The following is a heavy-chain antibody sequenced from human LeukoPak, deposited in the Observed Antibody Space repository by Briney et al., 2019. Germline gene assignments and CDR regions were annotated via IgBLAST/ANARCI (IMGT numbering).Heavy chain of an antibody. Sequence: SETLSLTCTVSGYSISSGYYWGWIRQPPGKGLEWIGSIYHSGSTYYNPSLKSRVTISVDTSKNQFSLKLTSVTAADTAVYYCARRRYDASGYYPSRGRYFDYWGQGTLVTVSS. D-gene: IGHD3-22*01. J-gene: IGHJ4*02. CDR1: GYSISSGYY. CDR3: ARRRYDASGYYPSRGRYFDY. V-gene: IGHV4-38-2*02. CDR2: IYHSGST.